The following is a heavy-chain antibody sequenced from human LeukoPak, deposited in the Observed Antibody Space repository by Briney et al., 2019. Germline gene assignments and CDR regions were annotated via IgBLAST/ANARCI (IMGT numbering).Heavy chain of an antibody. CDR1: GYTFSSYY. J-gene: IGHJ5*02. CDR3: ARDEDIVVVPAASRFDP. Sequence: GASVKVSCKASGYTFSSYYMHWVRQAPGQGLEWMGMIDPSGGSTNYAQRFQGRVTMTRDTSTSTAYMELSRLRSDDTAVYYCARDEDIVVVPAASRFDPWGQGTLVTVSS. V-gene: IGHV1-46*01. CDR2: IDPSGGST. D-gene: IGHD2-2*01.